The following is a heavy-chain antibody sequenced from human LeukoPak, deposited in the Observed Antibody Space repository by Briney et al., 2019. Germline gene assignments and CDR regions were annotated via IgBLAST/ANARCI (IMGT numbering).Heavy chain of an antibody. Sequence: PGGSLRLSCAASGFTFSSYAMHWVRQAPGKGLEWVAAISDDGSNKDYADSVKGRFTVSRDNSKNSLYLQMNSLRAEDTAVYYCARDYGDYVFDYWGQGTLVTVSS. CDR2: ISDDGSNK. V-gene: IGHV3-30-3*01. CDR1: GFTFSSYA. CDR3: ARDYGDYVFDY. D-gene: IGHD4-17*01. J-gene: IGHJ4*02.